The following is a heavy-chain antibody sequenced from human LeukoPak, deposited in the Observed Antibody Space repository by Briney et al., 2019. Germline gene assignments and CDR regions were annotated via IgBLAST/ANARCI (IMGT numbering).Heavy chain of an antibody. CDR3: AKSRHPYNWNDGAFFDY. Sequence: GGSLRPSCAASGFTFSSYDMHWVRQAPGKGLEWVAVISYDGSNKYYADSVKGRFTISRDNSENTLYLQMNSLRAEDTAVYYCAKSRHPYNWNDGAFFDYWGQGTLVTVSS. V-gene: IGHV3-30*18. D-gene: IGHD1-20*01. J-gene: IGHJ4*02. CDR2: ISYDGSNK. CDR1: GFTFSSYD.